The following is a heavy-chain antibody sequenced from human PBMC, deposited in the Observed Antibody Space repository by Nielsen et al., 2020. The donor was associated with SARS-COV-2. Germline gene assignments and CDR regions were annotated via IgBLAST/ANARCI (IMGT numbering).Heavy chain of an antibody. D-gene: IGHD1-26*01. Sequence: GESLKISCAASGFTFSSYTMNWVRQAPGQGLEWVASISGTTTYIYYADSLKGRFTISRDNAKNTVYLQMNSLRAEDTAVYYCARDGVVGSTNTFDVWGQGTVVTVSS. CDR2: ISGTTTYI. CDR3: ARDGVVGSTNTFDV. J-gene: IGHJ3*01. CDR1: GFTFSSYT. V-gene: IGHV3-21*01.